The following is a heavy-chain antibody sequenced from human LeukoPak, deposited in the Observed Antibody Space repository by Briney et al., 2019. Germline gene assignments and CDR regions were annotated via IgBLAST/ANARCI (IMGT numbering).Heavy chain of an antibody. V-gene: IGHV1-2*02. J-gene: IGHJ3*01. D-gene: IGHD2-15*01. CDR3: ARWTTLLTD. CDR2: ISPNSGDT. Sequence: GASVKVSCKTSLYTFTGYYMHWVRQAPGPRLEWMGWISPNSGDTNYAQKSPGRVTMTRDTSISTAYMELSSLRSDDTAVYYCARWTTLLTDWGQGTMVTVS. CDR1: LYTFTGYY.